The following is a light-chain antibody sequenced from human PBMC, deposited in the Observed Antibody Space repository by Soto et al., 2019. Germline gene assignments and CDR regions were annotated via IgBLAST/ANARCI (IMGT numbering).Light chain of an antibody. CDR2: DAS. V-gene: IGKV3-11*01. CDR3: QQRSTWHLT. CDR1: QSVGTY. J-gene: IGKJ4*01. Sequence: EIVLTQSPSTPPFSPGERASLSCTASQSVGTYLAWYQQKPGQAPRPLIYDASSRAVCVAPRFRGSGSGTDFTLTIAYVEPEDFAVYYCQQRSTWHLTFGGGTRVEF.